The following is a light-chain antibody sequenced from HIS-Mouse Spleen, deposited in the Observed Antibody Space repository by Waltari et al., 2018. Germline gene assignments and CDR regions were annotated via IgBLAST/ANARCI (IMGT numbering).Light chain of an antibody. CDR2: DNN. Sequence: QSVLTQPPSVSAAPGQTVTIPCSGSSSNLGNNYVSWYQQLPGTAPKLLIYDNNKRPSGIPDRFSGSKSGTSATLGITGLQTGDEADYYCGTWDSSLSAWVFGGGTKLTVL. V-gene: IGLV1-51*01. CDR1: SSNLGNNY. J-gene: IGLJ3*02. CDR3: GTWDSSLSAWV.